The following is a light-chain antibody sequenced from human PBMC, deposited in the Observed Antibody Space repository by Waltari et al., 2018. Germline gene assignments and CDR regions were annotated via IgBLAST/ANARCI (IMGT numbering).Light chain of an antibody. V-gene: IGLV1-44*01. Sequence: QSVLTQPPSASGPPGQRVTISCSGGRPNVGSTAVPWYQQVPGTAPKLLIYSNYHRPPGVPERFSASKSGTSASLAISGLQSDDEADYYCAAWDDNLNGQVFGGGTKLTVL. J-gene: IGLJ3*02. CDR2: SNY. CDR3: AAWDDNLNGQV. CDR1: RPNVGSTA.